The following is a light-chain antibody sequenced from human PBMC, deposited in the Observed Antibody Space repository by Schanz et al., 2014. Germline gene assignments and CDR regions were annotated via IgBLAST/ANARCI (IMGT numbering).Light chain of an antibody. Sequence: EIVLTQSPGTLSLSPGERATLSCGASQSVSSNYLAWYQQKPGQAPSLLIYGASTRATGIPARFSGSGSGTDFTLTISSLQPEDFATYYCQQSYSIPYTFGQGTKLEIK. J-gene: IGKJ2*01. CDR1: QSVSSNY. CDR2: GAS. CDR3: QQSYSIPYT. V-gene: IGKV3-20*01.